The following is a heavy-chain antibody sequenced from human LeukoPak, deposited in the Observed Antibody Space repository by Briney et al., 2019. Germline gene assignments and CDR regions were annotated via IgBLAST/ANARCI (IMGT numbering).Heavy chain of an antibody. Sequence: GGSLRLSCAASGFTFSSYWMTWVRQAPGKGLEWVANIKQDGSEKYYGDSVKGRFSICRDNAKNSLCLQMNSLSAEDTAVYYCARCPYDSSGYYSVPSHFDYWGQGTLVTVSS. CDR2: IKQDGSEK. V-gene: IGHV3-7*01. D-gene: IGHD3-22*01. J-gene: IGHJ4*02. CDR1: GFTFSSYW. CDR3: ARCPYDSSGYYSVPSHFDY.